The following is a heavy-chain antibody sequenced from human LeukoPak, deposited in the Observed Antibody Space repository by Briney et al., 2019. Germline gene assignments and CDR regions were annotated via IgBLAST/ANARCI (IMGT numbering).Heavy chain of an antibody. CDR3: ARGGIVGSRTNWFDP. CDR2: INHSGST. CDR1: GFTFSSYD. D-gene: IGHD1-26*01. Sequence: GSLRLSGAASGFTFSSYDMNWVRQPPGKGLEWIGEINHSGSTNYNPSLKSRVTISVDTSKSQFSLKLTSVTPADTAVYYCARGGIVGSRTNWFDPWGQGILVTVSS. V-gene: IGHV4-34*01. J-gene: IGHJ5*02.